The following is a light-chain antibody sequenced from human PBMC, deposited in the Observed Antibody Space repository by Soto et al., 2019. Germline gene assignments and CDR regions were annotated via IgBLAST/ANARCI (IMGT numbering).Light chain of an antibody. CDR1: HTISSSY. CDR2: GIS. CDR3: QQYVTPSPWT. Sequence: EIVLTQSPGTLSLSPGERATLSCRASHTISSSYLAWYQQKPGQAPRLLMYGISRRATGIPDRFSGSGSGTDFTLTITRLEPEDFGVYYCQQYVTPSPWTFGQGTKVEIK. J-gene: IGKJ1*01. V-gene: IGKV3-20*01.